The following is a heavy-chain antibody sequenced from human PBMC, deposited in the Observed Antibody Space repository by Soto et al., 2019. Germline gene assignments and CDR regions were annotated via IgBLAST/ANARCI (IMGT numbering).Heavy chain of an antibody. CDR1: GFTFSSYG. J-gene: IGHJ4*02. V-gene: IGHV3-33*01. CDR3: ARAEWEQMEYYVDY. Sequence: GGALRLSCAASGFTFSSYGMHWGRQAPGKGLEWVAVIWYDGSNKYYADSVKGRFTISRDNSKNTLYLQMNRLRAEDTAVYYCARAEWEQMEYYVDYWGQGTPVTVSS. CDR2: IWYDGSNK. D-gene: IGHD1-26*01.